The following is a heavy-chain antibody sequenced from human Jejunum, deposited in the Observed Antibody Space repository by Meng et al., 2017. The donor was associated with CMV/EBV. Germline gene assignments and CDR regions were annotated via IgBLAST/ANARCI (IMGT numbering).Heavy chain of an antibody. CDR2: ITGSESRT. CDR1: GFSFRNFD. CDR3: DASDY. Sequence: GSLKISCAASGFSFRNFDMSWARQAPGKGLEWVATITGSESRTHYADSVKGRFTISRDNSKNTLYLQINSLRVEDTAIYYCDASDYWGQGTQVTVSS. J-gene: IGHJ4*02. V-gene: IGHV3-23*01. D-gene: IGHD6-6*01.